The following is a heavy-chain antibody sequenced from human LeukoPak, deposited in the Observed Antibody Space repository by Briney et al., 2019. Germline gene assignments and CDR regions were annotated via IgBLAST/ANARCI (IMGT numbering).Heavy chain of an antibody. Sequence: ASVKASCKVSGYTLTELSMHWVRQAPGKGLEWMGGFDPEDGETIYAQKFQGRVTMTEDTSTDTAYMELSSLRSEDTAVYYCATMNWNYARRSYNWFDPWGQGTLVAVSS. CDR1: GYTLTELS. V-gene: IGHV1-24*01. D-gene: IGHD1-7*01. CDR3: ATMNWNYARRSYNWFDP. CDR2: FDPEDGET. J-gene: IGHJ5*02.